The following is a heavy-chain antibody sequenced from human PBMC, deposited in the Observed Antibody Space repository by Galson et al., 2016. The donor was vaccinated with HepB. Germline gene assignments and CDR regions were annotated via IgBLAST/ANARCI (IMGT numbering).Heavy chain of an antibody. V-gene: IGHV3-30*04. J-gene: IGHJ4*02. CDR3: ARGYYDSSGYYWVY. CDR2: ISSDGTNK. CDR1: GFTFSGYD. Sequence: SLRLSCAASGFTFSGYDMSWVRQAPGKGLEWVALISSDGTNKYYADSVKGRFTISRDNSKNTLYLQLNRLRPEDTAVYYCARGYYDSSGYYWVYWGQGTLVTVSS. D-gene: IGHD3-22*01.